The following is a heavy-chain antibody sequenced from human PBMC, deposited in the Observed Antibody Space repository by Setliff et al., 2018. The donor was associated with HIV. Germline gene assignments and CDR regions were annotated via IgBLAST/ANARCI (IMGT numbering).Heavy chain of an antibody. Sequence: PGGSLRLSCVASGFTFSNYAMHWVRQAPGKGLEWVTVISYDESNKYYRDSVKGRFTISRDNSKNTLYLQMNSLRAEDTAVYYCARGPNRYSGTYSYYYYMDVWGKGTTVTVSS. CDR1: GFTFSNYA. D-gene: IGHD1-26*01. V-gene: IGHV3-30*10. J-gene: IGHJ6*03. CDR2: ISYDESNK. CDR3: ARGPNRYSGTYSYYYYMDV.